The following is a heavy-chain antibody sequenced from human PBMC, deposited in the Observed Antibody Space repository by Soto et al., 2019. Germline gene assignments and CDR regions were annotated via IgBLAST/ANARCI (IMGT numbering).Heavy chain of an antibody. D-gene: IGHD2-8*01. CDR3: AREVGYYTSTRRNLYFDS. CDR2: INHNGVT. CDR1: GGSFSGYY. V-gene: IGHV4-34*01. J-gene: IGHJ4*02. Sequence: VQLQQWGAGLLKPSETLSLTCAVDGGSFSGYYWSWVRQPPGMGLEWIGDINHNGVTNYNPSLKSRVIISVDTSKTQFSLKLSSVNAAATAVYYCAREVGYYTSTRRNLYFDSWGPGTLVTVSS.